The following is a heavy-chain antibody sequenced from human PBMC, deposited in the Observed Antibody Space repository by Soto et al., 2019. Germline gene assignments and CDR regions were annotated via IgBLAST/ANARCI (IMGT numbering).Heavy chain of an antibody. CDR2: INAGNGNT. D-gene: IGHD6-19*01. CDR3: AREENFQWLAYYFDY. V-gene: IGHV1-3*01. J-gene: IGHJ4*02. Sequence: ASVKVSCKASGYTFTSYAMHWVRQAPGQRLEWMGWINAGNGNTKYSQKFQGRVTITRDTSASTAYMELSSLRSEDTAAYYCAREENFQWLAYYFDYWGQGTLVTVSS. CDR1: GYTFTSYA.